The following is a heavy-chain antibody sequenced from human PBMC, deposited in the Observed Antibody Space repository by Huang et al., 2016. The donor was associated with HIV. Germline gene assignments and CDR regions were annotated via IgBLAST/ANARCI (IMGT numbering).Heavy chain of an antibody. D-gene: IGHD3-16*01. CDR1: GFTVSSNY. V-gene: IGHV3-53*01. CDR2: IDSGGST. CDR3: ARDSLLGDGAFDI. Sequence: EVQLVESGGGLIQPGGSLRLSCAASGFTVSSNYMSWVRQAPGKGMEWVSVIDSGGSTYYADSVKGRFTISRDNSKNTLYLQMNSLRAEDTAVYYCARDSLLGDGAFDIWGQGTMVTVSS. J-gene: IGHJ3*02.